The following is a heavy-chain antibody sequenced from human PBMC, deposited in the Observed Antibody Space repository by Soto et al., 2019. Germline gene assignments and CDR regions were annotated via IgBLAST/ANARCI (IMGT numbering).Heavy chain of an antibody. D-gene: IGHD5-18*01. V-gene: IGHV3-23*01. Sequence: EVQLLESGGDLVQPGGSLRLSCAASGFTFPTYAMTWVRRAPGKGLEWVSTITHSSDGSYYADSVMGRFTISRDNSKNCLKLQMSGLGAGGKAVYYCARGGPRDGYRDLDYWGQGTQVTVSS. CDR3: ARGGPRDGYRDLDY. CDR2: ITHSSDGS. CDR1: GFTFPTYA. J-gene: IGHJ4*02.